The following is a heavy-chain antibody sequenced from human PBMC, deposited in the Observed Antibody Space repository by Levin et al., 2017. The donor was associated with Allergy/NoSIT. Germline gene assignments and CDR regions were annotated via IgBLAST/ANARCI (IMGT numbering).Heavy chain of an antibody. V-gene: IGHV3-66*02. J-gene: IGHJ4*02. D-gene: IGHD5-12*01. CDR3: ASQMGATITSDFRDY. Sequence: GGSLRLSCAASGFTVSSNYMSWVRQAPGKGLEWVSVIYSGGSTYYADSVKGRFTISRDNSKNTLYLQMNSLRAEDTAVYYCASQMGATITSDFRDYWGQGTLVTVSS. CDR2: IYSGGST. CDR1: GFTVSSNY.